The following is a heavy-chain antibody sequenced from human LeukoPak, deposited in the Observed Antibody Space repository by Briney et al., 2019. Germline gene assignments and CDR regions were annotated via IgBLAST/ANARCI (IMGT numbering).Heavy chain of an antibody. CDR3: TRDQVSVAGTGIDY. V-gene: IGHV3-74*01. D-gene: IGHD6-19*01. CDR2: INNDGIST. J-gene: IGHJ4*02. CDR1: GFTFSSYW. Sequence: GGSLRLSCAASGFTFSSYWMHWVRQAPGKGLVWVSRINNDGISTTYADSLKGRFTISRDNAKNSLYLQMNSLRAEDTAVYYCTRDQVSVAGTGIDYWGQGTLVTVSS.